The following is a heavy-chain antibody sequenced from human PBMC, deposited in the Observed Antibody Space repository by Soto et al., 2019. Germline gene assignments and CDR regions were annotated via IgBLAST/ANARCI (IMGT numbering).Heavy chain of an antibody. CDR3: ARTEKDDYGDYYGMDV. V-gene: IGHV1-69*13. CDR2: TIPIFGTA. J-gene: IGHJ6*02. Sequence: SVKVSCKASGGTFSSYAISWVRQAPGQGLEWMGGTIPIFGTANYAQKFQGRVTITADESTSTAYMELSSLRSEDTAVYYCARTEKDDYGDYYGMDVWGQGTTVTVSS. D-gene: IGHD4-17*01. CDR1: GGTFSSYA.